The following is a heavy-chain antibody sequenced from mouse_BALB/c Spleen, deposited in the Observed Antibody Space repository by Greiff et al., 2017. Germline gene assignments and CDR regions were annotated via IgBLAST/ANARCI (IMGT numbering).Heavy chain of an antibody. Sequence: EVQRVESGGGLVQPGGSLKLSCAASGFTFSSYTMSWVRQTPEKRLEWVAYISNGGGSTYYPDTVKGRFTISRDNAKNTLYLQMSSLKSEDTAMYYCARQGIYYGYPWFAYWGQGTLVTVSA. J-gene: IGHJ3*01. D-gene: IGHD2-2*01. V-gene: IGHV5-12-2*01. CDR2: ISNGGGST. CDR3: ARQGIYYGYPWFAY. CDR1: GFTFSSYT.